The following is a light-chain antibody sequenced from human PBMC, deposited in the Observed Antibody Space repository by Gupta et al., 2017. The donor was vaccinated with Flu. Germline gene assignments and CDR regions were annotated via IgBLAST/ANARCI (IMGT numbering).Light chain of an antibody. V-gene: IGLV1-44*01. J-gene: IGLJ1*01. CDR3: AAWDDTRKGV. Sequence: QSVLTQPPSASGTPGQRVTISCVGSSSNIGSNSASWYQQLPGAAPKLLIYSNDQRPAGVPDRFSGSKSGTSASLAINERQSEEEADYYCAAWDDTRKGVFGTGTKVTVL. CDR1: SSNIGSNS. CDR2: SND.